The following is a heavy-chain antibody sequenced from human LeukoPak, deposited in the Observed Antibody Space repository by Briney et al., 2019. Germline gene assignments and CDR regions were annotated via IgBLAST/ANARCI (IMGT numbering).Heavy chain of an antibody. Sequence: GESLKISCKGSGYSFTSYWIGWVRQMPGKGLEWMGIIYPGDSDTRYSPSFQGQVTISADKSISTAYLQWSSLKASDTAMYYCARAAIYSSSWYGNLDYWGQGTLVTVSS. D-gene: IGHD6-13*01. CDR2: IYPGDSDT. J-gene: IGHJ4*02. V-gene: IGHV5-51*01. CDR1: GYSFTSYW. CDR3: ARAAIYSSSWYGNLDY.